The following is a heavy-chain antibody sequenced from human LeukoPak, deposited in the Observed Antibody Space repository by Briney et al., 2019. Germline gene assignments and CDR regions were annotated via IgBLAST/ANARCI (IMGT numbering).Heavy chain of an antibody. J-gene: IGHJ4*02. CDR1: GFTFSSYA. Sequence: PGGSLRLSCAASGFTFSSYAMSWVRQAPGKGLEWVSAISGSGGGTYYADSVKGRFTISRDNSKNTLYLQMNSLRAEDTAVYYCAKPVLMWFGESPGYWGQGTLVTVSS. CDR3: AKPVLMWFGESPGY. CDR2: ISGSGGGT. D-gene: IGHD3-10*01. V-gene: IGHV3-23*01.